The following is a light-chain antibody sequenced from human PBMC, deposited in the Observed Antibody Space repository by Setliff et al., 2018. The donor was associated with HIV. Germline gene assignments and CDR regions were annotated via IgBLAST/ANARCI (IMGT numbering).Light chain of an antibody. CDR3: SSFTTGATVM. J-gene: IGLJ3*02. Sequence: QSVLTQPRSVSGSPGQSVTISCTGTSSDVGGYNYVSWYQQHPGKAPKLMIYDVSERPSGVPDRFSGSKSANTASLTISGLQAEDEADYYCSSFTTGATVMFGGGTKVTVL. CDR1: SSDVGGYNY. CDR2: DVS. V-gene: IGLV2-11*01.